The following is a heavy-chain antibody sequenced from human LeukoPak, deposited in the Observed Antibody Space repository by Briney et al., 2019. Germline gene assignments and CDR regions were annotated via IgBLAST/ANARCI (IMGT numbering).Heavy chain of an antibody. CDR2: INPSGGST. Sequence: ASVKVSCKASGYTFTSYYMHWVRQAPGQGLEWMGIINPSGGSTSYAQKFQGRVTMTRDTSTSTVYMELSSLRSEDTAVYYCASSLRYSGSYFGPAQIDYWGQGTLVTVSS. J-gene: IGHJ4*02. V-gene: IGHV1-46*01. D-gene: IGHD1-26*01. CDR1: GYTFTSYY. CDR3: ASSLRYSGSYFGPAQIDY.